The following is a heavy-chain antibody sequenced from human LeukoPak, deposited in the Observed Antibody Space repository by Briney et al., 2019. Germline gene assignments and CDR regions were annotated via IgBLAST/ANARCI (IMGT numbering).Heavy chain of an antibody. CDR3: ARAVTTVTNFDY. CDR1: GYTFTGYY. J-gene: IGHJ4*02. D-gene: IGHD4-17*01. CDR2: INPNSGGT. Sequence: ASVKVSCXASGYTFTGYYMHWVRQARGQGLEWMGRINPNSGGTNYAQKFQGRVTMTRDTSISTAYMELSRLRSDDTAVYYCARAVTTVTNFDYWGQGTLVTVSS. V-gene: IGHV1-2*06.